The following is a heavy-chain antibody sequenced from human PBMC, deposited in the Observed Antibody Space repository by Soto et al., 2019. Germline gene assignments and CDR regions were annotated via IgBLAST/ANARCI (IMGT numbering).Heavy chain of an antibody. V-gene: IGHV3-33*01. Sequence: ESGGGVVQPGRSLRVSCAASGFTFSSYGMHWVRQAPGKGLEWVAVIWYDGSNKYYADSVKGRFTISRDNSKNTLYLQMNSLRAEDTAVYYCARFDSSSPRCEFTPCYNAFDIWGQGTMVTVSS. CDR2: IWYDGSNK. CDR3: ARFDSSSPRCEFTPCYNAFDI. D-gene: IGHD3-22*01. J-gene: IGHJ3*02. CDR1: GFTFSSYG.